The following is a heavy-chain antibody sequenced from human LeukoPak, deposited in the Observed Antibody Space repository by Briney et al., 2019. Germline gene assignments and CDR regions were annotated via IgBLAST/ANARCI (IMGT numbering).Heavy chain of an antibody. J-gene: IGHJ4*02. D-gene: IGHD5-12*01. Sequence: GGTLRLSCAASGFTFSSHGMNWVRQAPGKGLEWVSGISGSGVITYYADSVKGRFTISRDNSKNTLDLQMNSLRAEVTAVYYCAKDDAWVRYQDWGQGTLVTVSS. CDR2: ISGSGVIT. CDR1: GFTFSSHG. CDR3: AKDDAWVRYQD. V-gene: IGHV3-23*01.